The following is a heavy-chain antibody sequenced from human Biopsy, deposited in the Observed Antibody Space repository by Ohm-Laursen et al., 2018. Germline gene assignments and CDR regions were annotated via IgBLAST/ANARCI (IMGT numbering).Heavy chain of an antibody. V-gene: IGHV1-2*02. J-gene: IGHJ4*02. CDR3: ALQSVAQMKNFDY. CDR1: GFSFTGYY. D-gene: IGHD6-19*01. CDR2: ISPKSGGT. Sequence: ASVKVSCTVSGFSFTGYYIHWVRQAPGQGLEWMGWISPKSGGTNYAQRFQGNITMTKNTSMSTAYMEMSRLRSDDTAVYYCALQSVAQMKNFDYWGQGTLVTVSS.